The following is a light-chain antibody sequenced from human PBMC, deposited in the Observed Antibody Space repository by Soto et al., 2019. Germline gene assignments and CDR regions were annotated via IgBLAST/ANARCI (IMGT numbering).Light chain of an antibody. V-gene: IGKV3-20*01. J-gene: IGKJ5*01. CDR3: QQYGSSPLIS. Sequence: EIVLMHSPGTLFFDPGETAILSCSASQTVSITYLTWYQQKPGQAPRLLIFGASKRATGIPDRFSGSGSGRDFTLTISGLEPADFAVYYCQQYGSSPLISFGQGTRLEI. CDR1: QTVSITY. CDR2: GAS.